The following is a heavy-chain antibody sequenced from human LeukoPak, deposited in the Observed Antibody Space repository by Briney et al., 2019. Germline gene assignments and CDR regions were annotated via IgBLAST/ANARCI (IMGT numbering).Heavy chain of an antibody. Sequence: SETLSLTCAVYGGSFSGYYWSWIRQPPGKGLEWIGEINHSGSTNYNPSLKSRVTISPDTSKNQFSLKLSSVTAADTAVYYCARGRGVTAIGDAFDIWGQGTMVTVSS. CDR2: INHSGST. CDR1: GGSFSGYY. V-gene: IGHV4-34*01. D-gene: IGHD2-21*02. CDR3: ARGRGVTAIGDAFDI. J-gene: IGHJ3*02.